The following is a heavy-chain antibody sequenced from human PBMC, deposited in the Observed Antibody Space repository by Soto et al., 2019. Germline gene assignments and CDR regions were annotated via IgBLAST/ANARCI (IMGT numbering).Heavy chain of an antibody. CDR2: INAGNGYT. Sequence: QVHLVQSGAEVKKPGASVKVSCKSSEYTFIHYAFHWVRQAPGQRLERMGWINAGNGYTKDSQNFQGRVTITRDAAASTAYMELNSLSSEDTAVYSGARDEGLRSCYYLDWGQGSLVTVS. D-gene: IGHD3-22*01. CDR3: ARDEGLRSCYYLD. CDR1: EYTFIHYA. V-gene: IGHV1-3*01. J-gene: IGHJ4*02.